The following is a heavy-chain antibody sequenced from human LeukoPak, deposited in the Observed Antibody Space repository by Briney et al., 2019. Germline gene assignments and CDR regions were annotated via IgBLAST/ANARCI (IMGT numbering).Heavy chain of an antibody. CDR1: GFTFSNHA. J-gene: IGHJ4*02. Sequence: PGGSLRLSCAASGFTFSNHALHWVRQAPGKGLEWVALISYDGTNKYYADSVKGRFTISRDNFKNMVYLQMNTLTPEDTAVYYCARHGARQLVLRYDSSGYHFDYWGQGTLVTVSS. CDR2: ISYDGTNK. V-gene: IGHV3-30*01. D-gene: IGHD3-22*01. CDR3: ARHGARQLVLRYDSSGYHFDY.